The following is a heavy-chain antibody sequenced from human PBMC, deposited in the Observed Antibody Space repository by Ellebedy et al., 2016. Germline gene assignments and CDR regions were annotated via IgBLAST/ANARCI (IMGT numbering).Heavy chain of an antibody. Sequence: ASVKVSCKASGYTFTSYYMHWVRQAPGQGLEWMGRIIPILGIANYAQKFQGRVTITADKSTSTAYMELSSLRSEDTAVYYCASGGGYQPGALNYWGQGTLVTVSS. V-gene: IGHV1-69*02. J-gene: IGHJ4*02. CDR3: ASGGGYQPGALNY. CDR1: GYTFTSYY. D-gene: IGHD6-13*01. CDR2: IIPILGIA.